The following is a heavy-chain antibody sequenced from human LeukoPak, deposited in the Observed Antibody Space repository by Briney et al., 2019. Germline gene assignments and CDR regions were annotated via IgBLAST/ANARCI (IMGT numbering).Heavy chain of an antibody. CDR3: ARHSIVGQWLVPFDY. V-gene: IGHV4-59*08. J-gene: IGHJ4*02. CDR1: GGSISSYY. D-gene: IGHD6-19*01. Sequence: SETLSLTCTVSGGSISSYYWSWIRQPPGKGLEWIGYIYYSGSTNYNPSLKSRVTISVDTSKNQFSLKLSSVTAADTAVYYCARHSIVGQWLVPFDYWGQGILVTVSS. CDR2: IYYSGST.